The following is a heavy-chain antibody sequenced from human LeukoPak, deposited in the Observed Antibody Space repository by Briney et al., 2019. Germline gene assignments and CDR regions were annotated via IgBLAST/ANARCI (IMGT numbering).Heavy chain of an antibody. CDR2: IKQDGSEK. CDR1: GFTFSNYW. J-gene: IGHJ4*02. Sequence: PGGSLRLSCVASGFTFSNYWMNWVRQAPGKGLEWVANIKQDGSEKYYVDSVKGRFTISRDNAKNSLYLQMNSLRVEDTAVYYCARDRVAGTTGHFDYWGQGTLVTVSS. CDR3: ARDRVAGTTGHFDY. D-gene: IGHD1-7*01. V-gene: IGHV3-7*01.